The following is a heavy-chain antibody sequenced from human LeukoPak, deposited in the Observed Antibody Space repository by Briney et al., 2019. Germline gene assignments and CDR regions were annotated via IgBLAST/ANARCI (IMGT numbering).Heavy chain of an antibody. Sequence: ASVKVSCKASGGTFSSYAISWVRQAPGQGLEWMGRIIPTLGITDYAQKFQDRVTITADKSTSTAYMELGSLTSEDAAVYYCARKAAVGGAEYFQYWGQGTLVTVSS. CDR3: ARKAAVGGAEYFQY. J-gene: IGHJ1*01. D-gene: IGHD6-13*01. CDR2: IIPTLGIT. CDR1: GGTFSSYA. V-gene: IGHV1-69*04.